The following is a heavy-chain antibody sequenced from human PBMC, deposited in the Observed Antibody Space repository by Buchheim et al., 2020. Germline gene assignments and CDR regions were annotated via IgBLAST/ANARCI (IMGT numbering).Heavy chain of an antibody. CDR3: AREPYYFDY. CDR2: ISSSGFTI. CDR1: GFTFSSYE. Sequence: VQLVESGGGLVQPGGSLRLSCAASGFTFSSYEMNWVRQAPGKGLEWVSYISSSGFTIYYADFVKGRFTISRANAKHSLYLQMNSLRAEDTAVYYCAREPYYFDYWGQGTL. J-gene: IGHJ4*02. V-gene: IGHV3-48*03.